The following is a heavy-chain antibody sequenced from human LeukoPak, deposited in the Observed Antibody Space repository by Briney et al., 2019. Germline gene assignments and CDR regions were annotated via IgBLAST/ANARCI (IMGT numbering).Heavy chain of an antibody. Sequence: PSETLSLTCTVSDGSISSGDYYWSWIRQPPGKGLEWIGYIYYSGSTYYNPSLKSRVTISVDTSKNQFSLKLSSVTAADTAVYYCARLYGDQYFDYWGQGTLVTVSS. CDR1: DGSISSGDYY. V-gene: IGHV4-30-4*01. CDR3: ARLYGDQYFDY. D-gene: IGHD4-17*01. J-gene: IGHJ4*02. CDR2: IYYSGST.